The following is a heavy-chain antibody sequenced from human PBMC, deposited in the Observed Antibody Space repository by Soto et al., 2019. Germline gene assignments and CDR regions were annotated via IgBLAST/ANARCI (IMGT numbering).Heavy chain of an antibody. J-gene: IGHJ5*02. CDR3: ARDPHEFWTSYWFDP. D-gene: IGHD3-3*01. V-gene: IGHV1-18*01. Sequence: ASVKVSCKTSGYTFNTYGINGVRQAPGQGLELMGWISAYDGKTTYAEKFQGRVTLTTDTSTSTAYMELRSLRSDDTAIYYCARDPHEFWTSYWFDPWGQGTPVTVS. CDR2: ISAYDGKT. CDR1: GYTFNTYG.